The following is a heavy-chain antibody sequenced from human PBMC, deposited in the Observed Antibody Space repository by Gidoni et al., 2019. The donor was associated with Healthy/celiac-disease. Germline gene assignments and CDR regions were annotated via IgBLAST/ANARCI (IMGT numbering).Heavy chain of an antibody. CDR2: IYPGDSDT. J-gene: IGHJ4*02. V-gene: IGHV5-51*01. Sequence: EVQLVQSGAEVKKPGESLKISCKGSGYSFTSYWIGWVRQMPGQDLEWMGIIYPGDSDTRYSPSFQGQVTISADKSISTAYLQWSSLKASDTAMYYCARQRITIFGVAPYFDYWGQGTLVTVSS. CDR1: GYSFTSYW. D-gene: IGHD3-3*01. CDR3: ARQRITIFGVAPYFDY.